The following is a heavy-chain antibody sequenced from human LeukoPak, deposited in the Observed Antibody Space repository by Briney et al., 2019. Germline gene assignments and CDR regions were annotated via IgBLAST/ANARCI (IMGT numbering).Heavy chain of an antibody. J-gene: IGHJ4*02. D-gene: IGHD3-9*01. Sequence: SVKVSCKASGGTFSNYAISWVRQAPGQGLEWMGGIIPIFDTADSAQKFQGRLTITADESTSTAYMELSSLRAEDAAVYYCARDLLGSHTSYSSGAWDYWGQGTLVTVSS. V-gene: IGHV1-69*13. CDR1: GGTFSNYA. CDR3: ARDLLGSHTSYSSGAWDY. CDR2: IIPIFDTA.